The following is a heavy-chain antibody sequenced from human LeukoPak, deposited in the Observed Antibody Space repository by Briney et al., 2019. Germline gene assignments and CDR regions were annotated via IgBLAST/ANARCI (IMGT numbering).Heavy chain of an antibody. CDR2: ITGSAGTT. V-gene: IGHV3-23*01. Sequence: PGGSLRLSCAASGFTFSSYAMSWVRQAPGKGLEWVSAITGSAGTTYYADSVKGRFTISRDNSNNTLYLQMDSLRAEDTAVYYCAKSTVGSGWYCFDYWGQGTLVTVSS. D-gene: IGHD6-19*01. CDR1: GFTFSSYA. J-gene: IGHJ4*02. CDR3: AKSTVGSGWYCFDY.